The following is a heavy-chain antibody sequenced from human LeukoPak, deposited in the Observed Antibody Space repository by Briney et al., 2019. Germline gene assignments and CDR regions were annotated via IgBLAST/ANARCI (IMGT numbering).Heavy chain of an antibody. Sequence: ASVKVSCKASGYTFTSCYMHWVRQAPGQGLEWMGIINPSGGSTSYAQKFQGRVTMTRDTSTSTVYMELSSLRSEDRAVYYCARALFRSPFDYWGQGTLVTVSS. J-gene: IGHJ4*02. CDR1: GYTFTSCY. CDR3: ARALFRSPFDY. V-gene: IGHV1-46*01. D-gene: IGHD2-21*01. CDR2: INPSGGST.